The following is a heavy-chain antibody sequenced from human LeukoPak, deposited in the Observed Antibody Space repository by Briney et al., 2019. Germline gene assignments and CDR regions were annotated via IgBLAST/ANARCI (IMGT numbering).Heavy chain of an antibody. V-gene: IGHV3-7*01. CDR1: GFTFSDYY. CDR3: ARGPPNPNY. Sequence: GGSLRLSCAASGFTFSDYYMSWIRQAPGKGLEWVANIKQDGSEKYYVDSVKGRFTISRDNAKNSLYLQMNSLRAEDTAVYYCARGPPNPNYWGQGTLVTVSS. CDR2: IKQDGSEK. D-gene: IGHD1-14*01. J-gene: IGHJ4*02.